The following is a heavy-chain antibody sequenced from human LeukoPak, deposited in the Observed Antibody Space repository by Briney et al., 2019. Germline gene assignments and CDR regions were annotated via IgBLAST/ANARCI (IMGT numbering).Heavy chain of an antibody. V-gene: IGHV3-30*07. CDR3: GGGLVRGPKDY. J-gene: IGHJ4*02. CDR1: GFSFSSYP. Sequence: GGSLRLSCAASGFSFSSYPLHWVRQAPGKGPEWVAVISYDGRYEYYAESVKGRFTISRDNAKNSLYLQMSSLRAEDTAVYYCGGGLVRGPKDYWGQGTLVTVSS. D-gene: IGHD3-10*01. CDR2: ISYDGRYE.